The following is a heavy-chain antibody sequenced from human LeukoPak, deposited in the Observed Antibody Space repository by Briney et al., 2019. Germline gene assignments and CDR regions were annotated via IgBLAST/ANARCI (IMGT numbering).Heavy chain of an antibody. D-gene: IGHD2-21*02. Sequence: SVKVSCKASGGTFSSYAISWVPQAPGQGLEWMGGIIPIFGTANYAQKFQGRVTITTDESTSTAYMELSSLRSEDTAVYYCARGIAHIVVVTAMEGAFDIWGQGTMVTVSS. CDR3: ARGIAHIVVVTAMEGAFDI. CDR2: IIPIFGTA. CDR1: GGTFSSYA. J-gene: IGHJ3*02. V-gene: IGHV1-69*05.